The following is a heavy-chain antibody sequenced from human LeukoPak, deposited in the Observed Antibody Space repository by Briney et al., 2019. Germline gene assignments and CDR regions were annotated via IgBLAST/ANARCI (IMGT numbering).Heavy chain of an antibody. J-gene: IGHJ5*02. Sequence: SETLSLTCTVSGGSISSYYWSWIRQPPGKGLEWIGYIYYSGSTNYNPSLKSRVTISVDTSKNQFSLKLSSVTAADTAVYYCARANDCSSTSCYTLNWFDPWGQGTLVTVSP. CDR1: GGSISSYY. CDR2: IYYSGST. D-gene: IGHD2-2*02. CDR3: ARANDCSSTSCYTLNWFDP. V-gene: IGHV4-59*01.